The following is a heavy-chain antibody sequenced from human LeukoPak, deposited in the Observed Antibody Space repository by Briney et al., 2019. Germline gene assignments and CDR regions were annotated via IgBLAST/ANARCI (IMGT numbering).Heavy chain of an antibody. V-gene: IGHV3-23*01. J-gene: IGHJ4*02. CDR3: AKLRFLEWLKDY. D-gene: IGHD3-3*01. CDR1: GFTFSSYA. Sequence: PGVSLRLSCAASGFTFSSYAMSWVRQAPGKGLEWVSAISGSGGSTYYADSVKGRFTISRDNSKNTLYLQMNSLRAEDTAVYYCAKLRFLEWLKDYWGQGTLVTVSS. CDR2: ISGSGGST.